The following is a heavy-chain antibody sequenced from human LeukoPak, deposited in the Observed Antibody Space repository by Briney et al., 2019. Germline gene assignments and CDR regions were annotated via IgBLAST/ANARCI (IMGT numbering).Heavy chain of an antibody. V-gene: IGHV3-48*01. J-gene: IGHJ4*02. CDR2: ISSSSSTI. Sequence: GGSLRLSCAASGFTFSSYSMNWVRQAPGKGLEWVSYISSSSSTIYYADSVKGRFTISRDNAKNSLYLQMNSLRAEDTAVYYCTKGRNPGYTSDWYDYWGQGTLVTVSS. CDR3: TKGRNPGYTSDWYDY. CDR1: GFTFSSYS. D-gene: IGHD6-19*01.